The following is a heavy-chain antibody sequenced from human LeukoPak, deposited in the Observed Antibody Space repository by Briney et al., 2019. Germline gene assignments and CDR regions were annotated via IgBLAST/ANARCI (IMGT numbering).Heavy chain of an antibody. D-gene: IGHD1-26*01. CDR1: GFIFSDSA. CDR2: IRTKPNSYAT. V-gene: IGHV3-73*01. CDR3: IRQVVGATDTSDY. Sequence: GGSLRLSCAGSGFIFSDSAIHWVRQASGRGLEWLGRIRTKPNSYATAYAESLRGRFTISRDDSKSTAYLQMNSLETEDTAMYYCIRQVVGATDTSDYWGQGTLVTVSS. J-gene: IGHJ4*02.